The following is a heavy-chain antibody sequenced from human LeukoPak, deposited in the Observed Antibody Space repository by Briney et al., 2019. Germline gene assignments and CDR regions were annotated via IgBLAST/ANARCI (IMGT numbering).Heavy chain of an antibody. CDR1: GYTFTIYG. J-gene: IGHJ6*02. V-gene: IGHV1-18*01. D-gene: IGHD6-13*01. Sequence: ASVKVSCKTSGYTFTIYGITWERHPPGQGLEWMGWINAYNGNTDYTQKLQGRVTMTTDTSTSTAYMELRSLRAEDTAVYYCARGRASGALAAAGLFNYYGMDVWGQGTTVTVSS. CDR3: ARGRASGALAAAGLFNYYGMDV. CDR2: INAYNGNT.